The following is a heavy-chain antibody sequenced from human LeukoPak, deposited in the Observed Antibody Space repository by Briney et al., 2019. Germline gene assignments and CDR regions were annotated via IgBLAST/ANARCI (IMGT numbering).Heavy chain of an antibody. CDR3: ARASDYGPTAHFDY. CDR1: GGTFSSYA. Sequence: SVKVSCKASGGTFSSYAISWVRQAPGQGLGWMGGIIPIFGTANYAQKFQGRVTITTDESTSTAYMELSSLRSEDTAVCYCARASDYGPTAHFDYWGQGTLVTVSS. CDR2: IIPIFGTA. J-gene: IGHJ4*02. D-gene: IGHD4/OR15-4a*01. V-gene: IGHV1-69*05.